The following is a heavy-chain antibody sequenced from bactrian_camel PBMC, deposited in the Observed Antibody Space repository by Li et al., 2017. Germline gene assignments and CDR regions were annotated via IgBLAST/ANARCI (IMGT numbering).Heavy chain of an antibody. CDR1: GFTFSSYA. D-gene: IGHD6*01. CDR3: VKGGASWYLADFDG. CDR2: INSGGGTT. J-gene: IGHJ6*01. Sequence: VQLVESGGGLVEPGGSLRLSCAASGFTFSSYAMSWVRQAPGKGLEWVSAINSGGGTTYYADSVKGRFTISRDNALNALYLLLNSLKTEDTASYYCVKGGASWYLADFDGWGQGTQVTVS. V-gene: IGHV3S31*01.